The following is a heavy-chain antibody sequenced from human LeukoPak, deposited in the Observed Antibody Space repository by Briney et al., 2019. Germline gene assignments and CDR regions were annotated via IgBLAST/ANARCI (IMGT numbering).Heavy chain of an antibody. CDR1: GGSFSGYY. Sequence: PSETLSLTCAVYGGSFSGYYWSWIRQPPGKGLEWIGEINHSGSTNYNPSLKSRVTISVDTSKNQFSLKLSSVTAADTAVYYCARASRYSSSWIRYWGQGTLVTVSS. J-gene: IGHJ4*02. D-gene: IGHD6-13*01. CDR3: ARASRYSSSWIRY. V-gene: IGHV4-34*01. CDR2: INHSGST.